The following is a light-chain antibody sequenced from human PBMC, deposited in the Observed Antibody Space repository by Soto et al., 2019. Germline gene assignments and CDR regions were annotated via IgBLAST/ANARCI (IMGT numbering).Light chain of an antibody. J-gene: IGKJ1*01. CDR2: GAS. Sequence: EIVLTQSPGTLSLSPGERATLSCRASQSLDNRHLAWYQHKPGQTPRVLIYGASNRATGIPVRFSGSGSGTDFTLTISRLEPEDFAVYYCQQYSISTWTFGQGTKVEMK. V-gene: IGKV3-20*01. CDR3: QQYSISTWT. CDR1: QSLDNRH.